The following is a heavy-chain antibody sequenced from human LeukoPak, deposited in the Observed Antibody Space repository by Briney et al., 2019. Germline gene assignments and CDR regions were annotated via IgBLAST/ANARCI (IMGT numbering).Heavy chain of an antibody. Sequence: SETLSLTCAVYGGSFSGYYWSWIRQPPGKGLEWIGEINHSGSTNYNPSLKSRVTISVDTSKNQFSLKLSSVTAADTAVYYCAREQNEYYYGMDVWGQGTTVTVSS. CDR3: AREQNEYYYGMDV. CDR1: GGSFSGYY. CDR2: INHSGST. V-gene: IGHV4-34*01. J-gene: IGHJ6*02.